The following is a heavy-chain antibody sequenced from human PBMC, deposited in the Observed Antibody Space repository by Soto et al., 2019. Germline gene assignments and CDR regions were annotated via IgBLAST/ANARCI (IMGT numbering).Heavy chain of an antibody. CDR3: ASKASYYYYGMDV. CDR2: IIPIFGTA. V-gene: IGHV1-69*13. J-gene: IGHJ6*02. Sequence: SVKVSCKASGGTFSSYAISWVRQAPGQGLEWMGGIIPIFGTANYAQKFQGRVTITADESTSTAYMELSSLRSEDTAVYYCASKASYYYYGMDVWGQGTTVTVSS. CDR1: GGTFSSYA.